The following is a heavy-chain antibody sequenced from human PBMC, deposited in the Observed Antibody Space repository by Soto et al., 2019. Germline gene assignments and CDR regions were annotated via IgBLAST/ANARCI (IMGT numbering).Heavy chain of an antibody. D-gene: IGHD3-22*01. CDR3: ARGGGYYYDSSGYYCDY. V-gene: IGHV3-21*01. CDR1: GFTFSSYS. Sequence: PGGSLRLSCAASGFTFSSYSMNWVRQAPGKGLEWVSSISSSSSYIYYADSVKGRFTISRDNAKNSLYLQMNSLRAEDTAVYYCARGGGYYYDSSGYYCDYWGQGTLVTAPQ. CDR2: ISSSSSYI. J-gene: IGHJ4*02.